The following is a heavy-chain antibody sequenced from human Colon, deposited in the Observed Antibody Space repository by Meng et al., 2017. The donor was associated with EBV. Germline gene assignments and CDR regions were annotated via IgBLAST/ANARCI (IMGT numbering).Heavy chain of an antibody. CDR2: IHHSGSA. CDR3: ASFDHIPRRNYFDY. V-gene: IGHV4-30-4*01. Sequence: VEVAEAGHGLGEHSQALPLTCTCSGGSMSSGNYYWSWIRQPPGKGLEWIGYIHHSGSAYYNPSLKSRVSISVDTSKSQFSLNLNSMTAADTAVYYCASFDHIPRRNYFDYWGQGTLVTVSS. J-gene: IGHJ4*02. D-gene: IGHD2-21*01. CDR1: GGSMSSGNYY.